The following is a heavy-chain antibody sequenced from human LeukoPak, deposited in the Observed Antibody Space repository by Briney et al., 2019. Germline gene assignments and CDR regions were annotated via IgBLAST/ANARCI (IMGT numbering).Heavy chain of an antibody. CDR3: ARDKRDGYNPFDY. Sequence: GGSLRLSCAASGITFSSYSMNWVRQAPGKGVEWVSSISSSSRYIYYADSVKGRFTISRDNAKNSLYLQMNSLRAEDTAVYYCARDKRDGYNPFDYWGQGTLVTVSS. CDR2: ISSSSRYI. CDR1: GITFSSYS. D-gene: IGHD5-24*01. J-gene: IGHJ4*02. V-gene: IGHV3-21*01.